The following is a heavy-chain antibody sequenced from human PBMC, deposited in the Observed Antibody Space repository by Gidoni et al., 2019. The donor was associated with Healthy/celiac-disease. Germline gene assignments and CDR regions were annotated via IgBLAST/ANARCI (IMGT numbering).Heavy chain of an antibody. CDR1: GRSISSYY. V-gene: IGHV4-59*01. CDR3: ARAEDTAMVYFDY. Sequence: QVQLQESGPGLVKPSETLSLTCTVSGRSISSYYWSWIRQPPGQGLVWIGYIYYSGSTNYNPSLKSRVTISVDTSRNQFCLKLCSVTAADTAGYCCARAEDTAMVYFDYWGQGTLVTVSS. D-gene: IGHD5-18*01. J-gene: IGHJ4*02. CDR2: IYYSGST.